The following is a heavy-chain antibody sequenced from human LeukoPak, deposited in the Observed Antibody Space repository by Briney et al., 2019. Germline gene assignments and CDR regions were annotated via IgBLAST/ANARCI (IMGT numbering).Heavy chain of an antibody. D-gene: IGHD5-12*01. J-gene: IGHJ4*02. Sequence: ASVKVSCKASGYTFTGYYMHWVRQAPGQGLEWMGWINPNSGGTNYAQKFQGWVTMTRDTSISTAYKELSRLRSDDTAVYYCARETAYYSGYGGDFDYWGQGTLVTVSS. CDR3: ARETAYYSGYGGDFDY. CDR1: GYTFTGYY. V-gene: IGHV1-2*04. CDR2: INPNSGGT.